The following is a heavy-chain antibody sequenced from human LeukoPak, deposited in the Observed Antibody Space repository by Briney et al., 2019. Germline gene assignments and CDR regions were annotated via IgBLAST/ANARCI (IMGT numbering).Heavy chain of an antibody. J-gene: IGHJ4*02. V-gene: IGHV3-30*04. Sequence: GRSLRLSCAASGFTFSSYAMHWVRQAPGKGLEWVALISYDGSNKYYADSVKGRFTISRDNSKNTLYLQMNSLRAEDTAVYYCARDRTTPGIRVFDYWGQGTLVTVSS. CDR1: GFTFSSYA. D-gene: IGHD2/OR15-2a*01. CDR2: ISYDGSNK. CDR3: ARDRTTPGIRVFDY.